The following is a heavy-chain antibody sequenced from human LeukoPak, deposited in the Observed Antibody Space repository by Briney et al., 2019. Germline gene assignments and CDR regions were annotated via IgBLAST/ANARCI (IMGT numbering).Heavy chain of an antibody. Sequence: ASVKVSCKASGYTFTSYYMHWVRQAPGQGLEWMGIINPSGGSTSYAQKFQGRVTMTRDMSTSTVYMELSSLRPEDTAVYHCANGPHYNILTGYYKVRSHLDYWGQGTLVTVSS. CDR3: ANGPHYNILTGYYKVRSHLDY. J-gene: IGHJ4*02. CDR2: INPSGGST. D-gene: IGHD3-9*01. CDR1: GYTFTSYY. V-gene: IGHV1-46*01.